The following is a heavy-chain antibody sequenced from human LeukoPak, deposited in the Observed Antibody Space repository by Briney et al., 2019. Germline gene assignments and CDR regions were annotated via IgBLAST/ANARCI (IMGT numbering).Heavy chain of an antibody. CDR1: GFTFSSYG. CDR2: ISYDGSNK. V-gene: IGHV3-30*03. J-gene: IGHJ1*01. Sequence: PGRSLRLSCAASGFTFSSYGMHWVRQAPGKGLEWVAVISYDGSNKYYADSVKGRFTISRDNSKNTLYLQMNSLRAEDTAVYYCARSSDSSSLQYFQHWGQGTLVTVSS. CDR3: ARSSDSSSLQYFQH. D-gene: IGHD6-6*01.